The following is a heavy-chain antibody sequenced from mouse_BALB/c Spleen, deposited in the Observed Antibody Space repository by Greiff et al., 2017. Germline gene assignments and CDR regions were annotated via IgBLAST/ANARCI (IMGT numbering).Heavy chain of an antibody. CDR2: IWGDGST. D-gene: IGHD1-2*01. J-gene: IGHJ4*01. Sequence: VQGVESGPGLVAPSQSLSITCTVSGFSLTGYGVNWVRQPPGKGLEWLGMIWGDGSTDYNSALKSRLSISKDNSKSQVFLKMNSLQTDDTARYYCARDNYGYLYAMDYWGQGTSVTVSS. CDR3: ARDNYGYLYAMDY. CDR1: GFSLTGYG. V-gene: IGHV2-6-7*01.